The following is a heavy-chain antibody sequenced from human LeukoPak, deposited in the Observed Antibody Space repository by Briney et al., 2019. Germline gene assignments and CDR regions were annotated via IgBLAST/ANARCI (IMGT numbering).Heavy chain of an antibody. CDR1: GGSISTSNYY. Sequence: PSETLSLTCSVSGGSISTSNYYWVWIRQSPEKGLEWIGSIFHNGNAFYSPSLQSRVTMSLDTSKNQFSLKLSSVTAADTAVYYCARRSGYYYYYYMDVWGKGTTVTISS. V-gene: IGHV4-39*07. J-gene: IGHJ6*03. CDR2: IFHNGNA. CDR3: ARRSGYYYYYYMDV.